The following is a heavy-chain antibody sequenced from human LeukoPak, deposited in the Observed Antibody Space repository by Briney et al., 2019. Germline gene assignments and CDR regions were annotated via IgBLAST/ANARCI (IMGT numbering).Heavy chain of an antibody. CDR3: AKDRLDCSSTSCYRFGRLGGLDP. V-gene: IGHV3-23*01. CDR2: XXGSGGST. D-gene: IGHD2-2*01. CDR1: GFTXSSYA. J-gene: IGHJ5*02. Sequence: GGSLRLSCAASGFTXSSYAMSWVRQAPXXXLEWVXAXXGSGGSTYYADSVKGRFTISRDNSKNTLYLQMNSLRAEDTAVYYCAKDRLDCSSTSCYRFGRLGGLDPWGQGTLVTVSS.